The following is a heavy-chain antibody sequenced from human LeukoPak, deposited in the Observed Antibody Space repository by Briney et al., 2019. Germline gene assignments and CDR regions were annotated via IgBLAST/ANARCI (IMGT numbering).Heavy chain of an antibody. D-gene: IGHD5-18*01. CDR1: GCTFTNHD. CDR3: ARGVNSQGTAMVLFDS. Sequence: ASVKVSCKASGCTFTNHDINWVRQASGQGLEWMGWMNPKSGNTGYLQKFQGRVTMTRDTSMSTAFMELSSLTSEDTAVYYCARGVNSQGTAMVLFDSWGQGSLVTVSA. CDR2: MNPKSGNT. V-gene: IGHV1-8*01. J-gene: IGHJ4*02.